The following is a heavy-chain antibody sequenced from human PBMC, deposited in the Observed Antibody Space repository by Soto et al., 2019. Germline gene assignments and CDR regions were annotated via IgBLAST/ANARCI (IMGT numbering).Heavy chain of an antibody. CDR3: ARLGGYYQALDT. J-gene: IGHJ5*02. CDR1: GGSFSGYY. Sequence: PSETLSLTCAVYGGSFSGYYWTWIRQPPGKGLEWIGYIYYTGTTRYNPSLKSRVTILVDTSKNQFSLKLSSVTAADTAVYYCARLGGYYQALDTWGQGALVTVSS. V-gene: IGHV4-59*08. CDR2: IYYTGTT. D-gene: IGHD3-22*01.